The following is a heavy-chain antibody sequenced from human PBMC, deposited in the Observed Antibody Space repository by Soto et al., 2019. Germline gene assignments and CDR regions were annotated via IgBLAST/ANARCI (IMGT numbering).Heavy chain of an antibody. CDR1: GFTFSSYT. CDR2: IWGDGGNK. J-gene: IGHJ4*02. CDR3: SSAYDFWSGIDY. V-gene: IGHV3-33*01. D-gene: IGHD3-3*01. Sequence: QVQLVESGGGVVQPGRSLRLSCAASGFTFSSYTMHWVRQAPGKGLDWVAVIWGDGGNKYYADSVQRRFTISRDNSKNTLYMQMSSVSAEDKVLYYGSSAYDFWSGIDYWGQGILVNVSS.